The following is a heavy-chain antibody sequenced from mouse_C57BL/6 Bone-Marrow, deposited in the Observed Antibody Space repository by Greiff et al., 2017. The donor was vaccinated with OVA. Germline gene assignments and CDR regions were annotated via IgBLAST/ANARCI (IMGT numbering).Heavy chain of an antibody. J-gene: IGHJ1*03. CDR3: TRGGNWDVRYFDV. CDR1: GFTFSSYA. D-gene: IGHD4-1*02. CDR2: ISSGGDYI. Sequence: EVKLMESGEGLVKPGGSLKLSCAASGFTFSSYAMSWVRQTPEKRLEWVAYISSGGDYIYYADTVKGRFTISRDNARNTLYLQMSSLKSEDTAMYYCTRGGNWDVRYFDVWGTGTTVTVSS. V-gene: IGHV5-9-1*02.